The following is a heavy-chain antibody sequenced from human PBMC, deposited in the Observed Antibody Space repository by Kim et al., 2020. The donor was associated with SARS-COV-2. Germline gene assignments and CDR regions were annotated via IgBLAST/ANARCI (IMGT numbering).Heavy chain of an antibody. D-gene: IGHD2-2*01. J-gene: IGHJ4*02. Sequence: SETLSLTCSVSGDSISYYYCSWIRQRPGKGLEWIGYIYYGGTTNYNHPLRNRVSISVDTSKNEYSLELTSVTAADTAIYYCARSEARASRRQFDYWGQG. CDR1: GDSISYYY. CDR3: ARSEARASRRQFDY. CDR2: IYYGGTT. V-gene: IGHV4-59*12.